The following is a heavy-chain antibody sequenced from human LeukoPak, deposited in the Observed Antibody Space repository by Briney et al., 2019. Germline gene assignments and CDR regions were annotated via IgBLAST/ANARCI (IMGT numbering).Heavy chain of an antibody. Sequence: GSLRLSCAASGFTFSSYAMHWVRQAPGKGLEWVAVISSDGSNKYYADSVKGRFTISKDISKNTLYLQMNSLRAEDTAVYYCAKTSGGYSYGGYFDYWGQGTLVTVSS. CDR2: ISSDGSNK. CDR3: AKTSGGYSYGGYFDY. V-gene: IGHV3-30*18. D-gene: IGHD5-18*01. CDR1: GFTFSSYA. J-gene: IGHJ4*02.